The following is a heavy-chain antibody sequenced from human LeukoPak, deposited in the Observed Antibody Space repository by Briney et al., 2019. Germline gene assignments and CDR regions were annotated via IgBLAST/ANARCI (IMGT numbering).Heavy chain of an antibody. CDR3: ARKAGYCSAGSCPHIFDY. CDR2: IIPIFGTA. V-gene: IGHV1-69*13. D-gene: IGHD2-15*01. J-gene: IGHJ4*02. CDR1: GGTFSTYP. Sequence: ASVKVSCKASGGTFSTYPISWVRQAPGQGLEWMGAIIPIFGTANYAQKFQDRVTLTADESTTTAYMELSSLRSEDTAVYYCARKAGYCSAGSCPHIFDYWGQGTLVTVSS.